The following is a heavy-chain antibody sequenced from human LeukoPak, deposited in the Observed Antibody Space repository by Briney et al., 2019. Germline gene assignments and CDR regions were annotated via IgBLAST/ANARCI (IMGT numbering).Heavy chain of an antibody. V-gene: IGHV3-73*01. CDR2: IRSKADSYTT. Sequence: GGFLRLSCAASGFTFSGSAMHWVRQASGKGLEWLGRIRSKADSYTTAYAASVKGRFIVSRDDSKNTAYLQMNSLKTEDTAVYYCRAAADLNDYWGQGTLVTVSS. CDR1: GFTFSGSA. J-gene: IGHJ4*02. CDR3: RAAADLNDY. D-gene: IGHD6-13*01.